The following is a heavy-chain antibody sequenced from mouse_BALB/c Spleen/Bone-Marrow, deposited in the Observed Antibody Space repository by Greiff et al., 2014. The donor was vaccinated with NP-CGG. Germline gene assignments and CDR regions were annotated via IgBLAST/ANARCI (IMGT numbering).Heavy chain of an antibody. CDR2: INPGSGGT. J-gene: IGHJ4*01. CDR3: ATHHWPPNGLDY. V-gene: IGHV1-54*01. Sequence: QVQLQQSGAELVRPGTSVKVSCKASGYAFTNYLIEWVKQRPGQGLEWIGVINPGSGGTNYNEKFKGKATLTADKSSSTAYMQPSSLTSADSAVYSCATHHWPPNGLDYWGQGTSVTVSS. CDR1: GYAFTNYL. D-gene: IGHD2-2*01.